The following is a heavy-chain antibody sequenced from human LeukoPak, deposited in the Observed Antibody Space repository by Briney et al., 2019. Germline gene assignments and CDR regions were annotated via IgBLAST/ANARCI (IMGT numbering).Heavy chain of an antibody. CDR1: GFTVSSNY. V-gene: IGHV3-53*01. Sequence: PGGSLRLSCAASGFTVSSNYMSWVRQAPGKGLEWVSVIYSGGSTYYADSVKGRFTISRDNSKNTLYLQMNSLRAVDTAVYYCARAPSLRGYDLGAFDIWGQGTMVTVSS. CDR3: ARAPSLRGYDLGAFDI. D-gene: IGHD3/OR15-3a*01. CDR2: IYSGGST. J-gene: IGHJ3*02.